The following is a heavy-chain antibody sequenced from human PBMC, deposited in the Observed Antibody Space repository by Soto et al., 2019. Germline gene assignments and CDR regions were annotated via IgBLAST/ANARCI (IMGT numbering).Heavy chain of an antibody. Sequence: QLQLQESGPGLVKPSETLSLTCTVSGGSISSSSYYWGWIRQPPGKGLEWIGSIYYSGSTYYNPSLKSRVTISVDTSKNQFSLKLSSVTAADTAVYYCARPQPPWMATGGNWYFDLWGRGTLVTVSS. D-gene: IGHD5-12*01. CDR2: IYYSGST. V-gene: IGHV4-39*01. CDR3: ARPQPPWMATGGNWYFDL. J-gene: IGHJ2*01. CDR1: GGSISSSSYY.